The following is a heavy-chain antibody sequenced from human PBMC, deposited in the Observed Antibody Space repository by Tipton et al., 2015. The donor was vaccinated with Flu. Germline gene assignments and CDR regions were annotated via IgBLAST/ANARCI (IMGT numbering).Heavy chain of an antibody. CDR1: DFIFSDFD. Sequence: SLRLSCTASDFIFSDFDMHWFRQAPGKGLEWVSAIGTAFNTVYSDSVRGRFTISRDNAQSSLFLRMNNLRVGDSAVYYCARGRPSWNGWLTDYWGQGTQVTVSS. V-gene: IGHV3-13*04. CDR3: ARGRPSWNGWLTDY. CDR2: IGTAFNT. D-gene: IGHD6-19*01. J-gene: IGHJ4*02.